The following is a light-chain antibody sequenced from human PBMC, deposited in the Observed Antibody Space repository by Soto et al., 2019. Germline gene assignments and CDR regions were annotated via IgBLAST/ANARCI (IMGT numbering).Light chain of an antibody. CDR3: QSYDSILSGYLV. V-gene: IGLV1-40*01. Sequence: QSVLTQPPSVSGAPGQRVTISCTGSSSNIGAGYDVHWYQQLPGTAPKLLIYGNSNRPSGVPDRFSGSKSGTSASLAITGLQAEDEADYYCQSYDSILSGYLVFGGGTKLTVL. CDR2: GNS. J-gene: IGLJ2*01. CDR1: SSNIGAGYD.